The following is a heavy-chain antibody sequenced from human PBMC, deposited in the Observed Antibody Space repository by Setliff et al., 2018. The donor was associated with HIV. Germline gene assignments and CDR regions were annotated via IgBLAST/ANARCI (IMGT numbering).Heavy chain of an antibody. Sequence: PGGSLRLSCAASGFTFSNYAMGWVRQGPGKGLEWVSAITGSGGGTYYADSVKGRFTISRDNSKDTLYLQMNGLRAEDTAVYYCAQAQTSVSGSYYQYLQHWGQGTLVTVSS. CDR3: AQAQTSVSGSYYQYLQH. D-gene: IGHD3-10*01. V-gene: IGHV3-23*01. CDR1: GFTFSNYA. CDR2: ITGSGGGT. J-gene: IGHJ1*01.